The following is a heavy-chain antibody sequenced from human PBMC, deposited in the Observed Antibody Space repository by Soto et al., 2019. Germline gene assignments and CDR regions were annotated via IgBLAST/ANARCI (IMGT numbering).Heavy chain of an antibody. CDR1: GGSISSYY. V-gene: IGHV4-59*01. Sequence: PSETLSLTCTVSGGSISSYYCSWIRQPPGKGLEWIGHIYYSGSTNYNPSLKSRVTISVDTSKNQFSLKLSSVTAADTAMYYCARAGAATLSDYWGQGTLVTVS. CDR3: ARAGAATLSDY. CDR2: IYYSGST. D-gene: IGHD2-15*01. J-gene: IGHJ4*02.